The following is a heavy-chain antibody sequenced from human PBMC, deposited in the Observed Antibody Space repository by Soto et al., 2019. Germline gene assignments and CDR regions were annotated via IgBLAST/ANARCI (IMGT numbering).Heavy chain of an antibody. CDR2: IYYSGST. D-gene: IGHD6-19*01. J-gene: IGHJ4*01. Sequence: QVQLQESGPGLVKPSETLSLTCTVSGGSISSYYWSWILQPPGKGLEWIGYIYYSGSTNYNPSLKSRVTISVDTSKNQFSLKLSSVTAADTAVYYCARVRWTVAGPGHFDYWGHGTLVTVSS. CDR3: ARVRWTVAGPGHFDY. V-gene: IGHV4-59*01. CDR1: GGSISSYY.